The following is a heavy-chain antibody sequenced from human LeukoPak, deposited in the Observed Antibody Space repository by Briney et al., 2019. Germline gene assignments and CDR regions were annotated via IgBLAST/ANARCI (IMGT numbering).Heavy chain of an antibody. CDR3: AKDSAVGYYYDSSGYSDAFDI. CDR1: GSTFSSYW. J-gene: IGHJ3*02. V-gene: IGHV3-7*01. CDR2: IRRDGSEK. Sequence: GGSLRLSCAASGSTFSSYWMIWVRQAPGKGLEWVAHIRRDGSEKYYVDSVKGRFTISRDNAKNSVYLQMNSLRAEDTAVYYCAKDSAVGYYYDSSGYSDAFDIWGQGTMVTVSS. D-gene: IGHD3-22*01.